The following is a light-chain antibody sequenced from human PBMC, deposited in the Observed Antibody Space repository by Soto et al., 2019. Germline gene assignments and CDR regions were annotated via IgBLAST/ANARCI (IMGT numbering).Light chain of an antibody. CDR2: EVS. CDR1: SSDVGAYNY. V-gene: IGLV2-14*01. CDR3: TSFTRSSTVV. J-gene: IGLJ3*02. Sequence: QCALTQPASVSGSPGQSITISCTGTSSDVGAYNYVSWYQQHPGKAPKLMIYEVSNRPSGVSHRFSGSKSGNTASLTIAGLQADDEADYYCTSFTRSSTVVFGGGTKLTVL.